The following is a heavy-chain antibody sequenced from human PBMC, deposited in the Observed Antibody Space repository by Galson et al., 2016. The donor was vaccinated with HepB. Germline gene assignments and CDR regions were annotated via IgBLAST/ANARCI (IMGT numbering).Heavy chain of an antibody. CDR1: GFSFSTSG. J-gene: IGHJ4*02. Sequence: SLRLSCAASGFSFSTSGMSWVRQTPGRGLEWVSGITGSGGTTHYADSVKGRFTISRDNAKNTLYLQMNNLRAEDTAVYYCASSGYSGSWGQGTLVTVSS. CDR2: ITGSGGTT. D-gene: IGHD6-13*01. V-gene: IGHV3-23*01. CDR3: ASSGYSGS.